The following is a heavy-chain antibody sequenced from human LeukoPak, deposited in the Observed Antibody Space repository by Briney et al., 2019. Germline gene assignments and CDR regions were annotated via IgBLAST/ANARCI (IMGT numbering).Heavy chain of an antibody. J-gene: IGHJ4*02. Sequence: SVKVSCKASGGTFSSYAITWVRQAPGQGLEWMGGIIPIFGTANYAQKFQGRVTITADKSTSTAYMELSSLRSEDTAVYYCARDWADRSGWYFWGQGTLVTVSS. CDR2: IIPIFGTA. CDR3: ARDWADRSGWYF. CDR1: GGTFSSYA. D-gene: IGHD6-19*01. V-gene: IGHV1-69*06.